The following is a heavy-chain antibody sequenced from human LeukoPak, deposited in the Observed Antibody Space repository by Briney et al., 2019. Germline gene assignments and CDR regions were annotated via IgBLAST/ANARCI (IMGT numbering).Heavy chain of an antibody. V-gene: IGHV3-21*01. CDR3: ARDHLIFGVVIYAFDI. CDR1: GFTFSSYS. Sequence: GGSLRLSCAASGFTFSSYSMNWVRQAPGKGLEWVSSISSSSSYIYYADSVKGRFTISRDNARNSLYLQMNSLRAEDTAVYYCARDHLIFGVVIYAFDIWGQGTMVTVSS. D-gene: IGHD3-3*01. CDR2: ISSSSSYI. J-gene: IGHJ3*02.